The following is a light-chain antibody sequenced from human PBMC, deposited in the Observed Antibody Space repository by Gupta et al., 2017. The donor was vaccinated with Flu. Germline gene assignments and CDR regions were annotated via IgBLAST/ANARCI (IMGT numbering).Light chain of an antibody. CDR3: QQCDDWPLT. CDR2: DAS. V-gene: IGKV3-11*01. J-gene: IGKJ5*01. Sequence: EVVLTHSATILSFSAGETATLCCRSSQPIGSFLVWYQQKPGQSPRLLMSDASNRATGIPARFGASGSGTDFTLTISNLEPEDLAVYFCQQCDDWPLTFGQGTRVEIK. CDR1: QPIGSF.